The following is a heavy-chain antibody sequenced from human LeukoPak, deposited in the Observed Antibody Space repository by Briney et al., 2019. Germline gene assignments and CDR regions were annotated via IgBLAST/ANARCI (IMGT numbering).Heavy chain of an antibody. V-gene: IGHV4-4*07. CDR2: IYTSGST. J-gene: IGHJ6*03. CDR1: GGSICSYY. CDR3: ARDFWSGYYTTYYYYMDV. D-gene: IGHD3-3*01. Sequence: SETLSLTCTVSGGSICSYYWSWIRQPAGKGLEWIGRIYTSGSTNYNPSLKSRVTMSVDTSKNQFSLKLSSVTAADTAVYYCARDFWSGYYTTYYYYMDVWGKGTTVTVSS.